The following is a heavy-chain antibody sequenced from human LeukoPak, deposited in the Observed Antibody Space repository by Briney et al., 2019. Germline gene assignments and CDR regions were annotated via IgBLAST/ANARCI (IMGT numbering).Heavy chain of an antibody. CDR1: GFTFRTYA. D-gene: IGHD5-18*01. J-gene: IGHJ4*02. V-gene: IGHV3-64*04. Sequence: PGGSLRLSCSASGFTFRTYAMHWVRQAPGKGLEYVSAISSNGDSTFYADSVKGRFTISRDNAKNTLYLQMNSLRAEDTAVYYCARSYNFDYWGQGTLVTVSS. CDR2: ISSNGDST. CDR3: ARSYNFDY.